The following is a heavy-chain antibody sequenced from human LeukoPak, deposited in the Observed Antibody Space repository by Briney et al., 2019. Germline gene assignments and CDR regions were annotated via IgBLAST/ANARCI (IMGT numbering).Heavy chain of an antibody. V-gene: IGHV5-51*01. J-gene: IGHJ4*02. CDR3: ARLYTYYFTY. Sequence: GESLEISCKVSGYSFNNNWIAWVRQLPGKGLGWMGIIYPSDSDTRYSPSFQGQVTISADKSISTAYLQWSSLKASDTAMYYCARLYTYYFTYWGQGTLVTVSS. CDR1: GYSFNNNW. CDR2: IYPSDSDT. D-gene: IGHD2-2*02.